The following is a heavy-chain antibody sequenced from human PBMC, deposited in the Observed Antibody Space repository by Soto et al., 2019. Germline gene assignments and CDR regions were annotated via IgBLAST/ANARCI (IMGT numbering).Heavy chain of an antibody. CDR2: IYYSGST. CDR1: GGSISSGGYY. Sequence: PSETLSLTCTVSGGSISSGGYYWSWIRQHPGKGQEWIGYIYYSGSTYYNLSLKSRVTISVDTSKNQFSMKLSSVTAAYTAVYYCARRSSSRGFYGMDVWGQGTTVTVSS. CDR3: ARRSSSRGFYGMDV. J-gene: IGHJ6*02. D-gene: IGHD6-13*01. V-gene: IGHV4-31*03.